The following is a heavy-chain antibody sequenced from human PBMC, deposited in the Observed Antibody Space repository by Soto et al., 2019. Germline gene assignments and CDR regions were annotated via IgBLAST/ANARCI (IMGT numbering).Heavy chain of an antibody. J-gene: IGHJ3*02. CDR3: TTEKRPRNNRVTLVVFDT. V-gene: IGHV3-15*01. CDR1: GFSFINAW. CDR2: IKSKIDGGTT. Sequence: EVQLVESGGGLVSPGGSLRLSCAASGFSFINAWMSWVRQAPGKGLEWVGRIKSKIDGGTTDYAAPVKGRFIITRDDSRHTLYLQMNSLKTEEDTAVYYCTTEKRPRNNRVTLVVFDTWGQGTMVTVFS. D-gene: IGHD6-6*01.